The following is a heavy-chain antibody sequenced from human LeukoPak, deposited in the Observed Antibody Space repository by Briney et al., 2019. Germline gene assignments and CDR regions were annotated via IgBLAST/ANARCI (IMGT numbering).Heavy chain of an antibody. Sequence: GGSLRLSCAASGFTFSSYAMSWVRQAPGKGLEWVSAISGSGGSTYYADSVKGRFTISRDNTKNALYLQMNSLRAEDTAVYYCARASSTSCYYWGQGTLVTVSS. CDR1: GFTFSSYA. CDR2: ISGSGGST. D-gene: IGHD2-2*01. CDR3: ARASSTSCYY. J-gene: IGHJ4*02. V-gene: IGHV3-23*01.